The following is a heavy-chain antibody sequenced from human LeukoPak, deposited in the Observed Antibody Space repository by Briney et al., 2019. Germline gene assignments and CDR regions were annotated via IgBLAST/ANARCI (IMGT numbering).Heavy chain of an antibody. CDR3: AREGAQTHIVGALH. V-gene: IGHV1-69*05. CDR1: GGTFSSYA. J-gene: IGHJ4*02. D-gene: IGHD1-26*01. CDR2: IIPIFGTA. Sequence: SVKVSCKASGGTFSSYAISWVRQAPGQGLEWMGGIIPIFGTANYAQKFQGRVTITTDESTSTAYMELSSLRSEGTAVYYCAREGAQTHIVGALHWGQGTLVTVSS.